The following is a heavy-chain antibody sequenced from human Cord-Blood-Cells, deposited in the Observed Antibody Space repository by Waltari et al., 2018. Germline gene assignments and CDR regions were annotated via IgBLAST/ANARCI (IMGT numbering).Heavy chain of an antibody. CDR3: ARGSNWDWYFDL. J-gene: IGHJ2*01. CDR2: INPTSGGT. V-gene: IGHV1-2*02. CDR1: GYTFTGYY. Sequence: QVQLVQSGAEVKKPGASVKVSCKASGYTFTGYYMHWVRQAPGQGLEWMGWINPTSGGTNYAQKFQGRVTMTRDTSISTAYMELSRLRSDDTAMYYCARGSNWDWYFDLWGRGTLVTVSS. D-gene: IGHD7-27*01.